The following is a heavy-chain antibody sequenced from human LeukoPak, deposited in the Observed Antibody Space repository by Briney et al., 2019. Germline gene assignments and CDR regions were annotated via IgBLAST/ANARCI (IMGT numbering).Heavy chain of an antibody. Sequence: ASVKVSCKASGGTFSSYAISWVRQATGQGLEWMGWINPNSGGTNYAQKFQGRVTMTRDTSISTAYMELSRLRSDDTAVYYCARVFQKQLSDYWGQGSLVTVSS. V-gene: IGHV1-2*02. D-gene: IGHD6-13*01. CDR3: ARVFQKQLSDY. CDR1: GGTFSSYA. J-gene: IGHJ4*02. CDR2: INPNSGGT.